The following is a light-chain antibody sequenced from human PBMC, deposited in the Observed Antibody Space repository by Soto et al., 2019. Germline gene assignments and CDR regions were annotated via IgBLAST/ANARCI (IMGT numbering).Light chain of an antibody. CDR1: QSVRSSY. CDR2: GAS. Sequence: EIVLTQSPGTLSLSPGERATLSCRASQSVRSSYLAWYQQRPGQAPRLLLYGASSRATGISDRFSGSGSGTDFTLTISRLEPEAFAVYYCQQYGTSPCTLGQETKVAIK. CDR3: QQYGTSPCT. J-gene: IGKJ1*01. V-gene: IGKV3-20*01.